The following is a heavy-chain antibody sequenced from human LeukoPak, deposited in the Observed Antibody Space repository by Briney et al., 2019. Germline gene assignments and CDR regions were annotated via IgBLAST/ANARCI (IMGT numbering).Heavy chain of an antibody. CDR3: ARARPDYTSWFDP. Sequence: ASVKVSCKASGYTFTGYYMHWVRQAPGQGLEWMGWINPNSGGTNYAQKFQGRVTMTRDTSISTAYMELSRLRSDDTAVYYCARARPDYTSWFDPWGQGTLVTVSS. D-gene: IGHD4-11*01. CDR2: INPNSGGT. V-gene: IGHV1-2*02. J-gene: IGHJ5*02. CDR1: GYTFTGYY.